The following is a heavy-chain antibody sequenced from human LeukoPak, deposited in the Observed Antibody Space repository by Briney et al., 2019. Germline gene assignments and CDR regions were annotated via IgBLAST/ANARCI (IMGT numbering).Heavy chain of an antibody. CDR2: VSGSSSPI. Sequence: GGSLRLSCAASGFTFSTYAMSWVRQAPGKGLEWVSYVSGSSSPIYYADSVKGRFTISRDNAKNSLYLQMNSLRAEDTAVYYCVYEGYSSGWYGEDYFDYWGQGTLVTVSS. CDR1: GFTFSTYA. CDR3: VYEGYSSGWYGEDYFDY. V-gene: IGHV3-48*04. J-gene: IGHJ4*02. D-gene: IGHD6-19*01.